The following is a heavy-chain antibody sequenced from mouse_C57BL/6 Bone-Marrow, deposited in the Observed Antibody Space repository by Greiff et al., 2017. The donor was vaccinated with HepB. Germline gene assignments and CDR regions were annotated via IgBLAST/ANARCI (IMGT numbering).Heavy chain of an antibody. D-gene: IGHD2-4*01. CDR2: IYPRSGNT. CDR1: GYTFTSYG. V-gene: IGHV1-81*01. Sequence: VQLQQSGAELARPGASVKLSCKASGYTFTSYGISWVKQRTGQGLEWIGEIYPRSGNTYYNEKFKGKATLTADKSSSTAYMELRSLTSEDSAVYFCVRGDYDGAWFAYWGQGTLVTVSA. CDR3: VRGDYDGAWFAY. J-gene: IGHJ3*01.